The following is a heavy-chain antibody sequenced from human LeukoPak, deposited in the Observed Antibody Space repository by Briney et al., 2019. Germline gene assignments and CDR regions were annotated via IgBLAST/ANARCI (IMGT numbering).Heavy chain of an antibody. CDR1: GFTFSSYE. J-gene: IGHJ6*02. D-gene: IGHD3-10*01. Sequence: GGSLRLSCAASGFTFSSYEMNWVRQAPGKGLEWVSYISSSGNTIYYADSVKGPFTISRDNAKNSLYLQMNRLRPEDTAVYYCARGGGYYGSGSLHYYYYRMDVWGQGTTVTVSS. CDR3: ARGGGYYGSGSLHYYYYRMDV. CDR2: ISSSGNTI. V-gene: IGHV3-48*03.